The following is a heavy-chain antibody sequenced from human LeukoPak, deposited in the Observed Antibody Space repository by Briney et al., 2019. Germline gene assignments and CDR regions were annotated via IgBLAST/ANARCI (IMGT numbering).Heavy chain of an antibody. CDR2: IYYSGST. V-gene: IGHV4-39*01. J-gene: IGHJ4*02. CDR3: ARQPGVAAATYYFDY. Sequence: SETLSLTCTVSGGSISSSSYYWGWIRQPPGKGLEWIGSIYYSGSTYYNPSLKSRVTISVDTSKNQFSLKLSSVTAADTAVYYCARQPGVAAATYYFDYWGQGTLVTVSS. CDR1: GGSISSSSYY. D-gene: IGHD6-13*01.